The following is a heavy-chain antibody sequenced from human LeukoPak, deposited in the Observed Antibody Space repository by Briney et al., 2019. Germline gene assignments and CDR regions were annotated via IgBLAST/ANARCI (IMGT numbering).Heavy chain of an antibody. D-gene: IGHD2-15*01. CDR3: AKVGYCSGGSCLPPDY. Sequence: GGSLRLSCAASGFTFSTYVMSWVRQAPGKGLEWVSAISGTGGSTYYADSVKGRFTISRDISMTTLFLQMDSLRAEDTAVYYCAKVGYCSGGSCLPPDYWGQGTLVTVSS. V-gene: IGHV3-23*01. CDR2: ISGTGGST. J-gene: IGHJ4*02. CDR1: GFTFSTYV.